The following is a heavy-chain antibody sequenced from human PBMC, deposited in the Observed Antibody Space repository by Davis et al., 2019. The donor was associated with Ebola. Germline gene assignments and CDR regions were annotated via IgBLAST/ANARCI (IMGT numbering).Heavy chain of an antibody. D-gene: IGHD2-15*01. V-gene: IGHV1-2*06. CDR3: ARVGGVVVVVAATREGSYYGMDV. CDR1: GYTFTGYY. CDR2: INPNSGGT. J-gene: IGHJ6*04. Sequence: ASVKVSCKASGYTFTGYYMHWVRQAPGQGLEWMGRINPNSGGTNYAQKFQGRVTMTRNTSISTAYMELSRLRSDDTAVYYCARVGGVVVVVAATREGSYYGMDVWGKGTTVTVSS.